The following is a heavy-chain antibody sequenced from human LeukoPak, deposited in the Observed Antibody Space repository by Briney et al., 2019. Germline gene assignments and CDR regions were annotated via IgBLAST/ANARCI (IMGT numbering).Heavy chain of an antibody. CDR1: GFTFSSYG. D-gene: IGHD6-13*01. V-gene: IGHV3-30*18. CDR2: ISYDGSNK. Sequence: GGSLRLSCAASGFTFSSYGMHWVRQAPGTGLEWVAVISYDGSNKYYADSVKGRFTISRDNSKNTLYLQMNSLRAEDTAVYYCAKGLGSWYGGGHYYGMDVWGQGTTVTVSS. CDR3: AKGLGSWYGGGHYYGMDV. J-gene: IGHJ6*02.